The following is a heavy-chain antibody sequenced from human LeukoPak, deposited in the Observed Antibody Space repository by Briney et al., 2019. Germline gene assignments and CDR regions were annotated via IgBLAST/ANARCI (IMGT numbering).Heavy chain of an antibody. V-gene: IGHV1-69*13. D-gene: IGHD6-13*01. CDR1: GGTFSSYA. J-gene: IGHJ3*02. CDR3: ARDPRQQLVISAFDI. CDR2: IIPIFGTA. Sequence: GASVKVSCKASGGTFSSYAISWVRQAPGQGLEWMGGIIPIFGTANYAQKFQGRVTITADEPTSTAYMELSSLRSEDTAVYYCARDPRQQLVISAFDIWGQGTMVTVSS.